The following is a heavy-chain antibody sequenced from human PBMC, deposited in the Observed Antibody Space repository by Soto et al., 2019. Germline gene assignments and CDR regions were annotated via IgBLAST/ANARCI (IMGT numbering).Heavy chain of an antibody. CDR1: GDSVSSNSAA. CDR2: TYYRSKWYN. D-gene: IGHD2-15*01. CDR3: ARGAYCSGGSCYRNYYYYGMDG. J-gene: IGHJ6*02. V-gene: IGHV6-1*01. Sequence: PSQTLSLTCAISGDSVSSNSAAWNWIRQSPSRGLEWLGRTYYRSKWYNDYAVSVKSRITINPDTSKNQFSLQLNSVTPEDTAVYYCARGAYCSGGSCYRNYYYYGMDGWGQGTTVTVSS.